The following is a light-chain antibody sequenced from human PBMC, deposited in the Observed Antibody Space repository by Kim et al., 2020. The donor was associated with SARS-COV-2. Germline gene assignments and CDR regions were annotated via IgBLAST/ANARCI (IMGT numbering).Light chain of an antibody. V-gene: IGLV3-1*01. Sequence: GSPGQTASITCSGDKLGDKYACWYQQKPGQSPVLVIYQDSKRPSGIPERFSGSNSGNTATLTISGTQAMDEADYYCQAWDSSTYVFGTGTKVTVL. CDR3: QAWDSSTYV. CDR1: KLGDKY. CDR2: QDS. J-gene: IGLJ1*01.